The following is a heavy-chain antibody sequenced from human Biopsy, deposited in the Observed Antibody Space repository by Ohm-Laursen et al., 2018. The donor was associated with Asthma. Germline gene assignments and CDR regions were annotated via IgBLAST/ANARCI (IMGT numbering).Heavy chain of an antibody. J-gene: IGHJ2*01. CDR2: IFYSGRT. CDR1: GDAMSTSGSY. CDR3: ARAVSSSSYWYFDL. V-gene: IGHV4-39*02. D-gene: IGHD6-6*01. Sequence: SETLSLTCIVSGDAMSTSGSYWGWIRQSPGKGLEWIGGIFYSGRTYYNPSLESRVTISADPSKTHFSLKVTSVTAADTAVYYCARAVSSSSYWYFDLWGRGDLVTVSS.